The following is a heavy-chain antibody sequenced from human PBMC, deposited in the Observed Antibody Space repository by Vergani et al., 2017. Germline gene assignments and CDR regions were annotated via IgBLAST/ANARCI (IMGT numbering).Heavy chain of an antibody. V-gene: IGHV3-15*01. Sequence: EVQLVESGGGLVKPGGSLRLSCAASGFTFSNAWMSWVRQARGKGLEGVGRMKGKTDGGTTDYAAPVQGRFTISRDDSENTLYLQMNSRKTEDTAVYYCTTDLKLGRPKTSLRYYSYMDVWGKWTTVTVSS. CDR3: TTDLKLGRPKTSLRYYSYMDV. CDR1: GFTFSNAW. CDR2: MKGKTDGGTT. D-gene: IGHD2-2*01. J-gene: IGHJ6*03.